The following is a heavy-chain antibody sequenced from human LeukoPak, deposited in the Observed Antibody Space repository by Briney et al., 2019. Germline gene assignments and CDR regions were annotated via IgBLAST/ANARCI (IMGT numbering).Heavy chain of an antibody. J-gene: IGHJ4*02. D-gene: IGHD4-23*01. V-gene: IGHV3-53*01. CDR2: IYSGGKT. CDR3: ARGADRWNYFDY. CDR1: GFTVSSNF. Sequence: GGSLRLSCAAPGFTVSSNFLSWVRRAPGKGLEWVSVIYSGGKTYYADSVKGRFTISRDNSKNTLYLQMNSLRAEDTAVYYCARGADRWNYFDYWGQGTLVTVSS.